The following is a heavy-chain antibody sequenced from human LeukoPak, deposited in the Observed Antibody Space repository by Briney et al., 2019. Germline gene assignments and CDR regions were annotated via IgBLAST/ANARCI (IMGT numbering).Heavy chain of an antibody. D-gene: IGHD2-15*01. CDR1: GGTFSSYA. V-gene: IGHV1-69*04. CDR2: IIPILGIA. CDR3: ARDGVVVAATRTFWFDP. Sequence: ASVKVSCKASGGTFSSYAISWVRQAPGQGLEWMGRIIPILGIANYAQKFQGRVTITADKSTSTAYMELSSLRSEDTAVYYCARDGVVVAATRTFWFDPWGQGTLVTASS. J-gene: IGHJ5*02.